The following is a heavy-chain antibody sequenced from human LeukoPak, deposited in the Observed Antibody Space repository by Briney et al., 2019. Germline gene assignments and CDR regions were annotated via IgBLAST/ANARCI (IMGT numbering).Heavy chain of an antibody. CDR3: IVFGDSNH. CDR1: GFTGSNNY. D-gene: IGHD4-17*01. Sequence: GGSLRLSCAASGFTGSNNYMSWVRQAPGKGLEWVSAIHSSGGTYYADSVKGRFTISRDTSKNTLYLQINSPRVEDTAVYHCIVFGDSNHWGQGTLVTVSS. V-gene: IGHV3-53*01. CDR2: IHSSGGT. J-gene: IGHJ5*02.